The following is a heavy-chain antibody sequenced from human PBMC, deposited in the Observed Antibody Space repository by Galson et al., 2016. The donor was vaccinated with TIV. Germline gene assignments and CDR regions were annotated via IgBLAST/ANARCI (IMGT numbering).Heavy chain of an antibody. D-gene: IGHD2-2*02. V-gene: IGHV3-15*05. CDR3: TAEEFCSSLGCYTWGWFDR. J-gene: IGHJ5*02. CDR2: IRSIIDGGTT. CDR1: GFAFSNAW. Sequence: LRLSCAASGFAFSNAWMTWVRQAPGRGLEWVGRIRSIIDGGTTDYAAPATGRFSISRDDSKKTLYLHMNSLTTEDTAVYYCTAEEFCSSLGCYTWGWFDRWGQGTLVTVSS.